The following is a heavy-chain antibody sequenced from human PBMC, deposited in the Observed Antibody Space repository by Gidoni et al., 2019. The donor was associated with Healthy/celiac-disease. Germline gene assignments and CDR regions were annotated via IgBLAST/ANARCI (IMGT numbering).Heavy chain of an antibody. CDR3: ARIGQRYSYGLNPGAFDI. D-gene: IGHD5-18*01. J-gene: IGHJ3*02. CDR1: GGTFRSYA. CDR2: IIPIFGTA. V-gene: IGHV1-69*01. Sequence: QVQLVQSGAEVKKPGSSVKVSCKASGGTFRSYAISWVRQAPGQGLEWMGGIIPIFGTANYAQKCQGRVTITADESTSTAYMELSSLRSEDTAVYYCARIGQRYSYGLNPGAFDIWGQGTMVTVSS.